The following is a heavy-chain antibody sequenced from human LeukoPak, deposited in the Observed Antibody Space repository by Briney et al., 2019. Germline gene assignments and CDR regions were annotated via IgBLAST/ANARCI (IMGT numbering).Heavy chain of an antibody. V-gene: IGHV4-39*07. J-gene: IGHJ4*02. CDR3: ARTWFGEFVNYYFDY. CDR1: GGSISSSSYY. D-gene: IGHD3-10*01. Sequence: SETLSLTCTVSGGSISSSSYYWGWIRQPPGKGLESIGTIYYSGSTYYNPSLKSRVTISVDTSKNQFSLKLSSVTAADTAVYYCARTWFGEFVNYYFDYWGQGTLVTVSS. CDR2: IYYSGST.